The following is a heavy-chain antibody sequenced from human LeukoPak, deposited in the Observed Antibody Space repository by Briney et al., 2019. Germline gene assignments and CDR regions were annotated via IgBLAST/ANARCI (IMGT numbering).Heavy chain of an antibody. D-gene: IGHD3-3*01. Sequence: GGSLRLSCSASGFTFSSYAMSWVRQGAGKGLEWVSGISGSASDTYYADSVEGRFTISRDNSKNTLYLQMNSLRAEDTAVYYCAKDRRATLYGEFDYWGQGTLVTVSS. V-gene: IGHV3-23*01. CDR1: GFTFSSYA. CDR3: AKDRRATLYGEFDY. J-gene: IGHJ4*02. CDR2: ISGSASDT.